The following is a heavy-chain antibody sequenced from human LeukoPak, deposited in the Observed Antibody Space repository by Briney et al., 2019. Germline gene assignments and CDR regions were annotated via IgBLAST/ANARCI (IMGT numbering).Heavy chain of an antibody. CDR3: ARSYYSDLSGTPDY. Sequence: PGRSLRLSCAASGFTFSSYGMHWVRKDPGKGLEWVAFIRYDGGNRYYADSVKGRFTISRDNSKNTLYLQMNSLRTEDTAVYYCARSYYSDLSGTPDYWGQGTLVTVSS. D-gene: IGHD3-22*01. CDR2: IRYDGGNR. CDR1: GFTFSSYG. V-gene: IGHV3-30*02. J-gene: IGHJ4*02.